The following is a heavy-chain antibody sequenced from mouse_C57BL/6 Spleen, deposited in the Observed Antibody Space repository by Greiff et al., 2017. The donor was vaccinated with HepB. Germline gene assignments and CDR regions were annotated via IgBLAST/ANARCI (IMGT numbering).Heavy chain of an antibody. V-gene: IGHV1-76*01. J-gene: IGHJ2*01. D-gene: IGHD1-1*01. CDR2: IYPGSGNT. CDR3: TRDSSSYIDY. CDR1: GYTFTDYY. Sequence: QVQLQQSGAELVRPGASVKLSCKASGYTFTDYYINWVKQRPGQGLEWIARIYPGSGNTYYNEKFKGKATLTAEKSSSTAYMQLSSLTSEDSAVYCCTRDSSSYIDYWGQGTTLTVSS.